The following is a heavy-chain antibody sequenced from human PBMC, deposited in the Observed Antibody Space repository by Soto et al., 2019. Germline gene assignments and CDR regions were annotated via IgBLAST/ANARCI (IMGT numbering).Heavy chain of an antibody. CDR1: GSSISSYY. CDR2: ISASGST. J-gene: IGHJ4*02. Sequence: PSETLSLTCAVSGSSISSYYWSWIRQPPGKGLEWIGYISASGSTNYNPSLKSRVTISVDTSTNEFPLELRSMTAADTAVYYCARNSEYSSSTDYWGQGTLVTVSS. CDR3: ARNSEYSSSTDY. V-gene: IGHV4-59*01. D-gene: IGHD6-6*01.